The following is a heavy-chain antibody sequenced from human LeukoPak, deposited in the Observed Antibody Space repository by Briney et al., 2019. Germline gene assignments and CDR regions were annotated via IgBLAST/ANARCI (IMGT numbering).Heavy chain of an antibody. J-gene: IGHJ5*02. CDR3: ARDCSSTSCYRGGFDP. CDR2: IKQDGSEN. CDR1: GFTFSSYW. Sequence: GGSLRLSCAASGFTFSSYWMSWVRQAPGKGLEWVASIKQDGSENYYVDSVKGRFTISRDNAKNSLYLQMNSLRAEDTAVYYCARDCSSTSCYRGGFDPWGQGTLVTVPS. V-gene: IGHV3-7*01. D-gene: IGHD2-2*02.